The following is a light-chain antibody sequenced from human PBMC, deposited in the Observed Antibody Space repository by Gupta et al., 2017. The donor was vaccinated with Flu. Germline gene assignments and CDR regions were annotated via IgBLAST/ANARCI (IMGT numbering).Light chain of an antibody. CDR1: QSVGTN. CDR2: GAS. CDR3: QQENNWPFT. Sequence: PATLSVSAGERATLSCWASQSVGTNLAWYQQKAGQAPRLLIYGASTRATGIPVRLSGSGSGTEFTLIINSLEFEDSAVYYGQQENNWPFTFGQGTRLE. J-gene: IGKJ5*01. V-gene: IGKV3D-15*01.